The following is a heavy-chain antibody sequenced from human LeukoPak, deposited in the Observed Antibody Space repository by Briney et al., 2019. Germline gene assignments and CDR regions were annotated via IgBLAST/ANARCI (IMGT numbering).Heavy chain of an antibody. J-gene: IGHJ5*02. D-gene: IGHD6-25*01. CDR3: ARFSIAANWFDP. CDR2: INPNSGGT. V-gene: IGHV1-2*02. Sequence: ASVKVSCEASGYAFTGYFIHWVRQAPGQGLEWMGWINPNSGGTNYAQNLQGRVTMTTDTSTSIAYMELRSLGSDDTAVYYCARFSIAANWFDPWGQGTLVTVSS. CDR1: GYAFTGYF.